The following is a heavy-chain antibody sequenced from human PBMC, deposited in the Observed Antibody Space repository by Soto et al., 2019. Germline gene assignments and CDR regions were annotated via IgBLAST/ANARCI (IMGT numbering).Heavy chain of an antibody. V-gene: IGHV4-34*01. CDR3: ARDLAAVPRAFDY. CDR2: INHSGST. J-gene: IGHJ4*02. Sequence: SETLSLTCAVYGGSFSGYYWSWIRQPPGKGLEWIGGINHSGSTNYNPSLKSRVTISVDTSKNQFSLKLSSVTAADTAVYYCARDLAAVPRAFDYWGRGTLVTVSS. D-gene: IGHD6-13*01. CDR1: GGSFSGYY.